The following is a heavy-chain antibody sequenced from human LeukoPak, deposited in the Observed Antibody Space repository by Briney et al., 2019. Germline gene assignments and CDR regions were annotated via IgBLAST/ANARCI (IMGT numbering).Heavy chain of an antibody. CDR1: GFTFSSYD. CDR3: AELGITMIGGV. CDR2: ISGSGSST. D-gene: IGHD3-10*02. V-gene: IGHV3-23*01. J-gene: IGHJ6*04. Sequence: GGSLRLSCAASGFTFSSYDMSWVRQAPGKGLEWVSGISGSGSSTYYADSVKGRFTISRDNAKNSLYLQMNSLRAEDTAVYYCAELGITMIGGVWGKGTTVTISS.